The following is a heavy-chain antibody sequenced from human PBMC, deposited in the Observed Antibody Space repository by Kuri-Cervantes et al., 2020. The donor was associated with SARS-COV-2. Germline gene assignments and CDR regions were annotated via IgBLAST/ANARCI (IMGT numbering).Heavy chain of an antibody. D-gene: IGHD6-13*01. V-gene: IGHV2-70*11. CDR1: GFSLSTSGMC. J-gene: IGHJ6*04. Sequence: SGPTLVKPTQPLTLTCTFSGFSLSTSGMCVSWIRQPPGKALEWFARIVWDADKYYSTSLETRLTITKDTSKNHVVLTMTNMDPVDTATSSSARMVAAAAGGMDVWGRGPAVTVSS. CDR2: IVWDADK. CDR3: ARMVAAAAGGMDV.